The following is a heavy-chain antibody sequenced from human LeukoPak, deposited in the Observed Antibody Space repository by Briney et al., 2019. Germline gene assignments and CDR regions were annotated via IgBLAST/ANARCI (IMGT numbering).Heavy chain of an antibody. J-gene: IGHJ4*02. CDR2: INQDGTEK. CDR1: GFTFSTYW. Sequence: SGGSPRLSCAISGFTFSTYWMSWVRQAPGKGLEWVANINQDGTEKYYVDSVKGRFTISRDNAKNSLYLQMNSLRAEDTAVYYCARYCSGGSCFDYWGQGTLVTVSS. CDR3: ARYCSGGSCFDY. D-gene: IGHD2-15*01. V-gene: IGHV3-7*03.